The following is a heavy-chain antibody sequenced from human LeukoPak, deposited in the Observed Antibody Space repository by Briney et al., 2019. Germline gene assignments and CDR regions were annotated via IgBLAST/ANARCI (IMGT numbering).Heavy chain of an antibody. Sequence: IPPETLSLTCTVSGGSISSGGYYWSWIRQHPGKGLEWIGYIYYSGSTYYNPSLKSRVTISVDTSKNQFSLKLSSVTAADTAVYYCARLAVTNYWYFDLWGRGTLVTVSS. V-gene: IGHV4-31*03. D-gene: IGHD2-21*02. CDR1: GGSISSGGYY. CDR2: IYYSGST. J-gene: IGHJ2*01. CDR3: ARLAVTNYWYFDL.